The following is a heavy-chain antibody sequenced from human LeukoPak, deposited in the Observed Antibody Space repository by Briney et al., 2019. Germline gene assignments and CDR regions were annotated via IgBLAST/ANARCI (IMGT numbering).Heavy chain of an antibody. Sequence: GGSLRLSCAASGFTFSSYAMSWVRQAPGKGLEWVSAISGSGGSTYYADSVKGRFTISRDNSKNTLYLQMNSLRDEDTAVYYCAKVVSGGKLERLVEYYFDYWGQGTLVSVSS. J-gene: IGHJ4*02. CDR2: ISGSGGST. CDR1: GFTFSSYA. V-gene: IGHV3-23*01. CDR3: AKVVSGGKLERLVEYYFDY. D-gene: IGHD1-1*01.